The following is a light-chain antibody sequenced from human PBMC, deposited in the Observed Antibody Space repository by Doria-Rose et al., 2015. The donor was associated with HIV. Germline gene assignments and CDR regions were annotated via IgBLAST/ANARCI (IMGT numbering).Light chain of an antibody. J-gene: IGKJ3*01. CDR3: QQRSNWPPL. Sequence: TQSPATLSLSPGERVTLSCRASQSVSRYLAWYQQKPGQAPRLLIYDASNRATGIPARFSGSGSGTDFTLTISSLEPEDFAVYYCQQRSNWPPLFGPGTKVAIK. CDR1: QSVSRY. CDR2: DAS. V-gene: IGKV3-11*01.